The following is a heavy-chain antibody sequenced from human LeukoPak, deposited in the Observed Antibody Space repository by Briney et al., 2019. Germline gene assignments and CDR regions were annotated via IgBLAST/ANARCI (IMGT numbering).Heavy chain of an antibody. CDR1: GFTFSSYG. Sequence: GGSLRLSCAASGFTFSSYGMSWVRQAPGKGLEWVSIIIGSGGSTYYADSVKGRFTISRDNSKNTLYLQMNSLRAEDTAVYYCARARGYSYGYNDYWGQGTLVTVSS. CDR3: ARARGYSYGYNDY. D-gene: IGHD5-18*01. V-gene: IGHV3-23*01. J-gene: IGHJ4*02. CDR2: IIGSGGST.